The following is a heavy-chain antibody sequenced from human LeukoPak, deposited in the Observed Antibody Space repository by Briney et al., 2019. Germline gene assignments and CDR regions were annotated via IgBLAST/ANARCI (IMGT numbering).Heavy chain of an antibody. V-gene: IGHV4-30-2*01. CDR1: GGSISSGGYS. J-gene: IGHJ4*02. Sequence: PSETLSLTCAVSGGSISSGGYSWSWIRQPPGKGLEWIGYIYHSGSTYYNPSLKSRVTISVDRSKNQFSLKLSSVTAADTAVYYCARHCGGDCFFDYRGQGTLVTVSS. CDR2: IYHSGST. CDR3: ARHCGGDCFFDY. D-gene: IGHD2-21*02.